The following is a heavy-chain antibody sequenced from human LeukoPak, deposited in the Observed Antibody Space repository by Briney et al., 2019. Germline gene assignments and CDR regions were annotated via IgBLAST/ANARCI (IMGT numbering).Heavy chain of an antibody. J-gene: IGHJ4*02. V-gene: IGHV4-34*01. CDR2: INHSGST. Sequence: SETLSLTCAVYGGSFSGYYWSWIRQPPGKGLEWIGEINHSGSTNYNPSLKSRVTISVDTSKNQFSLKLSSVTAADTAVYYCARGLHSSSWYFDYWGQGTLVTVSS. D-gene: IGHD6-13*01. CDR3: ARGLHSSSWYFDY. CDR1: GGSFSGYY.